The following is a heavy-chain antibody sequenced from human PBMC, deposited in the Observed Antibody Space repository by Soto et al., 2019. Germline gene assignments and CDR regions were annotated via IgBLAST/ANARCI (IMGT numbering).Heavy chain of an antibody. CDR2: ISYRGST. V-gene: IGHV4-59*01. Sequence: PSETLSLTCTVSAGSITTSYWSWIRQPLGKALEWIGYISYRGSTNYNPSLKSRLTISIDTSKSQISLKLTSMTTADTAVYYCASSGIVGREVNTWFDPWGQRTLVTVSS. CDR3: ASSGIVGREVNTWFDP. CDR1: AGSITTSY. D-gene: IGHD3-22*01. J-gene: IGHJ5*02.